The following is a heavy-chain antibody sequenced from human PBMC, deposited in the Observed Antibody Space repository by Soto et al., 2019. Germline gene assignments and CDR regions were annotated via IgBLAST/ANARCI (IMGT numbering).Heavy chain of an antibody. CDR3: ARAGGGYALFTS. D-gene: IGHD5-12*01. CDR1: GGSISSYY. CDR2: IYYRGST. Sequence: ETLSLTCTVSGGSISSYYWSWIRQPPGKGLEWIGYIYYRGSTKNNPSLRSRVTTSVDTSKNQFSLKLSSVTAADTAVYYCARAGGGYALFTSWGQGALVTVSS. J-gene: IGHJ5*02. V-gene: IGHV4-59*01.